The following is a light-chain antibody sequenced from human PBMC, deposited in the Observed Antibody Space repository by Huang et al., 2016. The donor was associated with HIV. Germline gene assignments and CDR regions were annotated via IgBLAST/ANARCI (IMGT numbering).Light chain of an antibody. CDR3: QQYNNWPPLT. CDR2: GAS. J-gene: IGKJ4*01. V-gene: IGKV3-15*01. CDR1: QSVSSN. Sequence: EIVMTQSPATLSVSPGERATLSCRASQSVSSNLAWYQQKPGQAPRLLIYGASTRATGNPARFSGSGSGTEVTLTISSLPSEDFAVYYCQQYNNWPPLTFGGGTKVEIK.